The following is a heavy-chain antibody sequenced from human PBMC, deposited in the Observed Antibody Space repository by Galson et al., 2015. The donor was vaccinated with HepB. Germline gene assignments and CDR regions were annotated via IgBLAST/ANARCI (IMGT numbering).Heavy chain of an antibody. CDR2: FDPEDGET. CDR3: ATDRPYGSGSYPPALADYGMDV. D-gene: IGHD3-10*01. Sequence: SVKVSCKVSGYTLTELSMHWVRQAPGKGLEWMGGFDPEDGETIYAQKFQGRVTMTEDTSTDTAYMELSSLRSEDTAVYYCATDRPYGSGSYPPALADYGMDVWGQGTTVTVSS. CDR1: GYTLTELS. J-gene: IGHJ6*02. V-gene: IGHV1-24*01.